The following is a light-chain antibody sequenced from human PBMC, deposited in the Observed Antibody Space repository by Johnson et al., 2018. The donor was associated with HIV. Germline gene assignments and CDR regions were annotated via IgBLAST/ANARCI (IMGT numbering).Light chain of an antibody. CDR3: GTWDSSLSAGGFV. J-gene: IGLJ1*01. CDR1: SSNIGNNY. Sequence: QSVLSQPPSVSAAPGQKVTISCSGSSSNIGNNYVSWYQQLPGTAPKLLIYENNKRPSGIPDRFSGSKSGTSATLGITGPQTGDEADYYCGTWDSSLSAGGFVFGTGTKVTVL. V-gene: IGLV1-51*02. CDR2: ENN.